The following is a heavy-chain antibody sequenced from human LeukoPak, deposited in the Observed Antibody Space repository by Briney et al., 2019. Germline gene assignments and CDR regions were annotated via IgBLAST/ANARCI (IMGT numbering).Heavy chain of an antibody. CDR1: GFTFSSYG. Sequence: PGGSLRLSRAASGFTFSSYGMHWVRQAPGKGLEWLALIRYDGSNKSYADSVKGRFTISRDNSKKTLYLQMNSLRAEDTAVYYCAKDRGDYGDYVGFDYWGQATLVSVS. CDR3: AKDRGDYGDYVGFDY. J-gene: IGHJ4*02. CDR2: IRYDGSNK. D-gene: IGHD4-17*01. V-gene: IGHV3-30*02.